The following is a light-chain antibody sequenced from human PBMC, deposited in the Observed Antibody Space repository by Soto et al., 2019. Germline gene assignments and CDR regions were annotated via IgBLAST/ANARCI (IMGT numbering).Light chain of an antibody. CDR2: GPS. Sequence: TQSPSTPSASLGESATRSCRASQSVSIKLAWYQHKPGHAPKLLIYGPSTRDTGIPARFSGSGSGTEFTLTISSLQSEDFAVYYCQQYNKCPLTFGGGTKVDI. CDR3: QQYNKCPLT. J-gene: IGKJ4*01. CDR1: QSVSIK. V-gene: IGKV3-15*01.